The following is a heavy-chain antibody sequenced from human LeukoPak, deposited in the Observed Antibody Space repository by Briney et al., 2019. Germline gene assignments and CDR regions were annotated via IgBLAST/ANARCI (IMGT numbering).Heavy chain of an antibody. CDR1: GFTYSSFS. D-gene: IGHD3-16*01. Sequence: GGPLRLFCAASGFTYSSFSMKWVRQAPGKGLEWVSYISSSSSTILYADSVKGRLTISRHNAKTSLSQEGNSVRSRDTPVYYCAREDYASVSDYWGQASPVTVS. J-gene: IGHJ4*01. CDR2: ISSSSSTI. CDR3: AREDYASVSDY. V-gene: IGHV3-48*01.